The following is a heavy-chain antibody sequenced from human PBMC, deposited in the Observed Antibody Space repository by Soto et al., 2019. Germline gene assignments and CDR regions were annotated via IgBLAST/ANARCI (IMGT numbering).Heavy chain of an antibody. J-gene: IGHJ4*02. CDR3: ARGWLYGDYVVEYFDY. CDR1: GFTFSSYW. V-gene: IGHV3-74*01. CDR2: INSDGSST. Sequence: GGSLRLSCAASGFTFSSYWMHWVRQAPGKGLGWVSRINSDGSSTSYADSVKGRFTISRDNAKNTLYLQMNSLRAEDTAVYYCARGWLYGDYVVEYFDYWGQGTLVTVSS. D-gene: IGHD4-17*01.